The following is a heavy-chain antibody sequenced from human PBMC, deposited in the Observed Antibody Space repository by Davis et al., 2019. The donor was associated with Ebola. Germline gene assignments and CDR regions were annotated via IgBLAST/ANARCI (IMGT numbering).Heavy chain of an antibody. CDR2: IIPIFGTA. CDR1: GGTFSSYA. CDR3: ARGVGATFQGI. D-gene: IGHD1-26*01. Sequence: SVKVSCKASGGTFSSYAISWVRQAPGQGLEWMGGIIPIFGTANYAQKFQGRVTITADESTSTAYVELRSLRSDDTAVYYCARGVGATFQGIWGQGTMVTVSS. J-gene: IGHJ3*02. V-gene: IGHV1-69*13.